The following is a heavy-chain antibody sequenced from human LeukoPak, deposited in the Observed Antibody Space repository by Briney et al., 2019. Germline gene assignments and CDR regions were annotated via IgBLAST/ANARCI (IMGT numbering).Heavy chain of an antibody. D-gene: IGHD6-19*01. CDR3: AKEWDSSGWPYFDY. J-gene: IGHJ4*02. V-gene: IGHV3-43*02. CDR1: GFTFDDYA. Sequence: GGSLRLSCAASGFTFDDYAMHWVRQAPGKGLEWVSLISGDGGSTYYADSVKARFTISRDNSKNSLYLQMNSLRTEDTALYYCAKEWDSSGWPYFDYWGQGTLVTFSS. CDR2: ISGDGGST.